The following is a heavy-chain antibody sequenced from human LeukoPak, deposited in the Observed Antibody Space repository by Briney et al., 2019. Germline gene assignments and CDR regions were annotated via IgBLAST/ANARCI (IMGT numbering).Heavy chain of an antibody. CDR2: IFYTGST. CDR3: ATLTGGGDAFDI. CDR1: GGSISSYY. D-gene: IGHD4-23*01. J-gene: IGHJ3*02. V-gene: IGHV4-59*01. Sequence: SETLSLTCTVSGGSISSYYWSWIRQPPGKGLEWIGYIFYTGSTNYNPSLKSRVTISVLTSKNRFSLKLSSVTAADTAVYCATLTGGGDAFDIWGQGTMVTVSS.